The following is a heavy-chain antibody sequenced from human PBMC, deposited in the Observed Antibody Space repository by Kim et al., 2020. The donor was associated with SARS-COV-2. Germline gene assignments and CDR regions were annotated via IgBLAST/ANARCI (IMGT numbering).Heavy chain of an antibody. V-gene: IGHV5-10-1*01. CDR2: IDPSDSYS. CDR3: ARPQIGSSSGMVV. D-gene: IGHD6-6*01. J-gene: IGHJ6*02. CDR1: GYSFSNYW. Sequence: GESLKISCKGSGYSFSNYWISWVRQMPGKGLEWMGRIDPSDSYSHYSPSFQGHVTISADKSISTAYLHWSSLKASDTAIYYCARPQIGSSSGMVVWGQGTTVTVSS.